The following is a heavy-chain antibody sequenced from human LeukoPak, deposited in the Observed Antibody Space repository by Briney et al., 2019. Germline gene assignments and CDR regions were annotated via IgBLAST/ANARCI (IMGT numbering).Heavy chain of an antibody. V-gene: IGHV3-74*01. Sequence: PGGSLRLSCAASGFTFNTYWMHWVRQAPGKGLMWVSRVNNDGTSTNYADSVKGRFIISRDNAKNMLSLQMNSLRAEDTAVYYCARGVWGTQGSWGQGTLVTVSS. D-gene: IGHD3-16*01. CDR3: ARGVWGTQGS. CDR2: VNNDGTST. J-gene: IGHJ5*02. CDR1: GFTFNTYW.